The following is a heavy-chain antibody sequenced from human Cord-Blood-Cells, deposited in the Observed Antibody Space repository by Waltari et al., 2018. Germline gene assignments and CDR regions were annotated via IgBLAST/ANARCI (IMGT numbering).Heavy chain of an antibody. Sequence: QVQLVQSGAEVKKPGASVKVSCKASGYTFTGYYMHWVRQAHGQGLEWMGWINPNSGGTNYAQKLEGRVTMTRDTSISTAYMELSRLRSDDTAVYYCARLRGGCLAARPTEYAFDIWGQGTMVTVSS. J-gene: IGHJ3*02. V-gene: IGHV1-2*02. CDR2: INPNSGGT. CDR1: GYTFTGYY. D-gene: IGHD6-6*01. CDR3: ARLRGGCLAARPTEYAFDI.